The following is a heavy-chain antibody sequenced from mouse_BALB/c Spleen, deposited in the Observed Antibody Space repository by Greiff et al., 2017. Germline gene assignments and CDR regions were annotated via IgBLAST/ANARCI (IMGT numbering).Heavy chain of an antibody. CDR2: ILPGSGST. CDR3: ARRRRDGYYAMDY. V-gene: IGHV1-9*01. D-gene: IGHD3-1*01. J-gene: IGHJ4*01. CDR1: GYTFSSYW. Sequence: QVQLKQSGAELMKPGASVKISCKATGYTFSSYWIEWVKQRPGHGLEWIGEILPGSGSTNYNEKFKGKATFTADTSSNTAYMQLSSLTSEDSAVYYCARRRRDGYYAMDYWGQGTSVTVSS.